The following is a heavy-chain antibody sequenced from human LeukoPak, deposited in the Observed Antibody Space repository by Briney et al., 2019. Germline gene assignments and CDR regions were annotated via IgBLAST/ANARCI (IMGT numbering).Heavy chain of an antibody. CDR3: ARGQQQLGSSNFDY. D-gene: IGHD6-13*01. CDR2: INSDESST. V-gene: IGHV3-74*01. CDR1: GFTFSSYC. J-gene: IGHJ4*02. Sequence: GGSLRLSCAASGFTFSSYCSPWVRQAPGKGLVGVSRINSDESSTSYAGSVKGRFTISRDSAKNTLYLQMNSLRAEDTAVYYCARGQQQLGSSNFDYWGQGTLVTVSS.